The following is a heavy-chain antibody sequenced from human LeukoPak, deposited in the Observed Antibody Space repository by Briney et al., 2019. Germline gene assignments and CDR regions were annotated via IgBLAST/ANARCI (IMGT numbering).Heavy chain of an antibody. V-gene: IGHV3-23*01. J-gene: IGHJ5*02. CDR1: GFTFNNYA. CDR3: AKDFSHSNSLNWFDP. Sequence: PGGSLRLSCAASGFTFNNYAMSWVRQAPGKGREWVSGISGSGGRTYYANSVKGRFTISRDNSKNTLYLQINSLTAEDTAVYYCAKDFSHSNSLNWFDPWGQGTLVTVSS. CDR2: ISGSGGRT. D-gene: IGHD6-13*01.